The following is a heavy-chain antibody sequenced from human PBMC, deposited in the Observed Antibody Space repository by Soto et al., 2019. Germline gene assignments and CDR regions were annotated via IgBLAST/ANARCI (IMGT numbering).Heavy chain of an antibody. CDR2: FYHSGST. J-gene: IGHJ4*02. Sequence: SETLSLTCAVSGHSISSGYYWGWIRQPPGKGLEWIGSFYHSGSTYYNPSLKSRVTISVDTSKNQFSLKLSSVTAADTDVYYCERGEYYGSGNYFDYWGQGTLVTVSS. CDR3: ERGEYYGSGNYFDY. V-gene: IGHV4-38-2*01. CDR1: GHSISSGYY. D-gene: IGHD3-10*01.